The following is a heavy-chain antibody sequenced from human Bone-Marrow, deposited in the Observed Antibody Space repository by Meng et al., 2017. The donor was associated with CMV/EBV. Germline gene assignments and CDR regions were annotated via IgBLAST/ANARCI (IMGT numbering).Heavy chain of an antibody. D-gene: IGHD2-2*02. J-gene: IGHJ5*02. Sequence: SVKVSCKASGGTFSSYAISWVRQAPGQGLEWMGGIIPIFGTANYAQKFQGRVTITTDESTSTAYMELSSLRSEDTAVYYCARGGKIVVVPADIEGVDWFDPWVQGTLVTVSS. V-gene: IGHV1-69*05. CDR3: ARGGKIVVVPADIEGVDWFDP. CDR2: IIPIFGTA. CDR1: GGTFSSYA.